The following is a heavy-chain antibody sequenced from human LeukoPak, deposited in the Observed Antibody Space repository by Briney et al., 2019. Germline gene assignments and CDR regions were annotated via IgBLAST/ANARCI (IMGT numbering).Heavy chain of an antibody. CDR3: ARSLWPEDY. D-gene: IGHD5-18*01. V-gene: IGHV3-7*01. CDR2: IKQDGSEK. J-gene: IGHJ4*02. Sequence: GGSLRLSCAASGFTFSSYWMSWGRQAPGKGLEWVANIKQDGSEKNYVDSVKGRFTISRDNAKTSLYLQMNSLRAEDTAVYYCARSLWPEDYWGQGTLVTVSS. CDR1: GFTFSSYW.